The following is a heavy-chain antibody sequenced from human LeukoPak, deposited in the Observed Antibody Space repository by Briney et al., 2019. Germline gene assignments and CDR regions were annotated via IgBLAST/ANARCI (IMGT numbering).Heavy chain of an antibody. D-gene: IGHD3-22*01. J-gene: IGHJ4*02. CDR2: IRYDGSNK. CDR3: ARAWDYYDSSGHAPFDY. V-gene: IGHV3-30*02. Sequence: GGSLRLSCAASGFTFSTYGMHWVRQAPGKGLEWVAFIRYDGSNKYYADSVKGRFTISRDNSKNTLYLQMNSLRAEDTAVYYCARAWDYYDSSGHAPFDYWGQGTLVTVSS. CDR1: GFTFSTYG.